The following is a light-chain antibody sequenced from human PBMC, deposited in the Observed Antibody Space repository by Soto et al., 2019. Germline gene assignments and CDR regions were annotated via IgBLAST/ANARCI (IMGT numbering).Light chain of an antibody. CDR2: FNI. V-gene: IGLV1-44*01. CDR1: SSNIGSNT. Sequence: QSALSQPPSASGTPGQRVTISCSGSSSNIGSNTVSWYQQFPGTAPKLLIYFNIQRPSGVSDRFSGSKSGTSASLAISGLQSEDEADYYCAAWDDSLNGYVFGTGTKVTVL. CDR3: AAWDDSLNGYV. J-gene: IGLJ1*01.